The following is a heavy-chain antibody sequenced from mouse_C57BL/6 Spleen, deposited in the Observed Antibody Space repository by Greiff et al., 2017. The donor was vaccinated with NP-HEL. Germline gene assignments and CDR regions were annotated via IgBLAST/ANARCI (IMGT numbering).Heavy chain of an antibody. D-gene: IGHD3-2*02. Sequence: EVQLQESGGGLVQPGGSMKLSCAASGFTFSDAWMDWVRQSPEKGLEWVAEIRNKANNHATYYAESVKGRFTISRDDSKSSVYLQMNSLRAEDTGINYCTRTAQATSYFDYWGQGTTLTVSS. CDR3: TRTAQATSYFDY. J-gene: IGHJ2*01. CDR1: GFTFSDAW. V-gene: IGHV6-6*01. CDR2: IRNKANNHAT.